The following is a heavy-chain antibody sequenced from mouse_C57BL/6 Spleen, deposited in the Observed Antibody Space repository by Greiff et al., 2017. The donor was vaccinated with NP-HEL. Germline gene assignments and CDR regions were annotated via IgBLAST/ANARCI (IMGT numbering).Heavy chain of an antibody. Sequence: QVQLQQPGPELVKPGASVKLSCKASGYTFTSYWMHWVKQRPGQGLEWIGNINPSNGGTNYNEKFKSKATLTVDKSSSTAYMQLSSLTSEDAAVEYCARDSNDGYPTWFAYWGQGTLVTVSA. V-gene: IGHV1-53*01. D-gene: IGHD2-3*01. CDR3: ARDSNDGYPTWFAY. J-gene: IGHJ3*01. CDR1: GYTFTSYW. CDR2: INPSNGGT.